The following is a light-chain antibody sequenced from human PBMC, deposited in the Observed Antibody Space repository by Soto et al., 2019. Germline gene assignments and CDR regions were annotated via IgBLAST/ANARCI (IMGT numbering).Light chain of an antibody. CDR2: DAS. V-gene: IGKV3-11*01. CDR1: QSVSSY. J-gene: IGKJ1*01. Sequence: EIVLTQSPATLSLSPGERATLSCRASQSVSSYLAWYQQKPGQAPRLLIYDASNRATGIPARFSGSGSGTDFTLTISSLQSEDFAVYYCQQYNDWPPTFGQVAKVDIK. CDR3: QQYNDWPPT.